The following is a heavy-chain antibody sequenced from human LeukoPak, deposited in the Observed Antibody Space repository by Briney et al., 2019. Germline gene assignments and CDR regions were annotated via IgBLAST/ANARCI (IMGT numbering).Heavy chain of an antibody. CDR2: IYSTGNT. D-gene: IGHD3-3*01. CDR3: ARHSGLRSPFDP. Sequence: SETLSLTCTVSGGSISTTNYYWGWIRQPPGRDLEWIGSIYSTGNTYYNPSLESRVTISVDTSKNQLSLKLTSATAADTSVYYCARHSGLRSPFDPWGQGTLVTVSS. V-gene: IGHV4-39*01. J-gene: IGHJ5*02. CDR1: GGSISTTNYY.